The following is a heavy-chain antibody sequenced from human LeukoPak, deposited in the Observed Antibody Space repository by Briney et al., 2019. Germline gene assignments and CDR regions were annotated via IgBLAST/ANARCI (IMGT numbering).Heavy chain of an antibody. CDR3: ARLSNSPGNRLLDY. V-gene: IGHV4-4*02. CDR1: GGSITSSHW. D-gene: IGHD2/OR15-2a*01. J-gene: IGHJ4*02. Sequence: SETLSLTCAGSGGSITSSHWWHWVRQPPGKGLEWIGYIYYSGSTNCNPSLKSRVTISVDMSKNQFSLKLSSVTAADTAVYYCARLSNSPGNRLLDYWGQGTLVTVSS. CDR2: IYYSGST.